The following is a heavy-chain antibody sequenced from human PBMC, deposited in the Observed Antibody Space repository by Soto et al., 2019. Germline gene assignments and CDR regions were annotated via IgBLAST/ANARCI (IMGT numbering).Heavy chain of an antibody. D-gene: IGHD4-17*01. Sequence: GSLRLSCAASGFTVSSYAMSWVRQAPGKGLEWVSAISGSGGSTYYADSVKGRFTISRDNSKNTLYLQMNSLRAEDTAVYYCAKDFGYDYGDYDRQAIWGQGTMVTVSS. J-gene: IGHJ3*02. CDR2: ISGSGGST. V-gene: IGHV3-23*01. CDR3: AKDFGYDYGDYDRQAI. CDR1: GFTVSSYA.